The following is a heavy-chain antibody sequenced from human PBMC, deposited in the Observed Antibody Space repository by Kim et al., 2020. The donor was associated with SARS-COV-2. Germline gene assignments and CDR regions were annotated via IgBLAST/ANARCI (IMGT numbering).Heavy chain of an antibody. CDR2: IVVGSGNT. CDR3: AADSDTGPLDFNYYYYGMDV. D-gene: IGHD5-18*01. V-gene: IGHV1-58*01. Sequence: SVKVSCKASGFNFTSSAVQWVRQARGQRLEWIGWIVVGSGNTNYAQKFQERVTITRDMSTSTAYMELSSLRSEDTAVYYCAADSDTGPLDFNYYYYGMDVWGQGTTVTVSS. J-gene: IGHJ6*02. CDR1: GFNFTSSA.